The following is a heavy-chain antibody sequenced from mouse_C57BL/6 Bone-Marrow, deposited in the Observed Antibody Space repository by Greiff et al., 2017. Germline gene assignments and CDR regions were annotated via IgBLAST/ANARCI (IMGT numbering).Heavy chain of an antibody. CDR3: TTPRWFGWFAY. Sequence: EVQLQQSGAELVRPGASVKLSCTASGFNIKDYYMHWVKQRPDQGLEWIGRIDPEDGDTEYAPKFQGKATMTADTSSNTAYLQLSSLTSEDTAVYYCTTPRWFGWFAYWGQGTLVTVAA. CDR2: IDPEDGDT. CDR1: GFNIKDYY. D-gene: IGHD2-3*01. V-gene: IGHV14-1*01. J-gene: IGHJ3*01.